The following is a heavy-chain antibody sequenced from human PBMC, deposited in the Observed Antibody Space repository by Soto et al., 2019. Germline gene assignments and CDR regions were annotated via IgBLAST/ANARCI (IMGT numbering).Heavy chain of an antibody. CDR2: INHSGSP. CDR3: ATANWSHHYFDP. J-gene: IGHJ5*02. D-gene: IGHD1-1*01. CDR1: GGSFSGYY. Sequence: SETLSLTCAVYGGSFSGYYWSWPRQPPGKGLEWIGEINHSGSPNYNPSLKSRVTISVDTSKNQFSLKMTSVTAADTAVYYCATANWSHHYFDPWGQGTLVTVSS. V-gene: IGHV4-34*01.